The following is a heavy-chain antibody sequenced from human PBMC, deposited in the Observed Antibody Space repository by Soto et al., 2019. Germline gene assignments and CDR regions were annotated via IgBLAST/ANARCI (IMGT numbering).Heavy chain of an antibody. CDR3: ARQYGGNSLVSYYYGMDV. CDR1: GYTFTSYY. J-gene: IGHJ6*02. D-gene: IGHD2-21*02. CDR2: INPSGGST. Sequence: ASVKVSCKASGYTFTSYYMHWVRQAPGQGLEWMGIINPSGGSTSYAQKFQGRVTMTRDTSTSIVYMELSSLRSEDTAVFYCARQYGGNSLVSYYYGMDVWGQGTTVTVSS. V-gene: IGHV1-46*01.